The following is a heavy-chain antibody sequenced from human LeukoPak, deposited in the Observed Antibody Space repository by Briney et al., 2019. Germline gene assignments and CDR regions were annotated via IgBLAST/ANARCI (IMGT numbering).Heavy chain of an antibody. Sequence: GGSLRLSCAASGFTFSSYAMSWVRQAPGKGLERVSAISGSGGSTYYADSVKGRFTISRDNSKNTLYLQTNSLRAEDTAVYYCAKDFRSNRYCSSTSCYANWFDPWGQGTLVTVSS. CDR2: ISGSGGST. CDR3: AKDFRSNRYCSSTSCYANWFDP. J-gene: IGHJ5*02. V-gene: IGHV3-23*01. D-gene: IGHD2-2*01. CDR1: GFTFSSYA.